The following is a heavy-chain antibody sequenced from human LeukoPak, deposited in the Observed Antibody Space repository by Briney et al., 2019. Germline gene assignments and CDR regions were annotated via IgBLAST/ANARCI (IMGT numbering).Heavy chain of an antibody. J-gene: IGHJ5*01. CDR3: ARVSGSGLYFKSFDP. D-gene: IGHD3-10*01. Sequence: PSETLSLTCSVSGDDISSSNWWTWVRQPPQKGLEWIGEVHHSGSTNYNPSLKNRIYMSVDKSQNRFSLRLTSVTAADTAVYFCARVSGSGLYFKSFDPWGQGTLVIVSS. CDR1: GDDISSSNW. V-gene: IGHV4-4*02. CDR2: VHHSGST.